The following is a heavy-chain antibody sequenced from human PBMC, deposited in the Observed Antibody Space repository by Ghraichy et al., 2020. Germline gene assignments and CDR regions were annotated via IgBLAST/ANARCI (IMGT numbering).Heavy chain of an antibody. CDR1: GGSISSGGYY. CDR3: ARARGAAAGTPKENWFDP. Sequence: SQTLSLTCTVSGGSISSGGYYWSWIRQHPGKGLEWIGYIYYSGSTYYNPSLKSRVTISVDTSKNQFSLKLRSVTAADTAVYYCARARGAAAGTPKENWFDPWGQGTLVTVSS. CDR2: IYYSGST. V-gene: IGHV4-31*03. D-gene: IGHD6-13*01. J-gene: IGHJ5*02.